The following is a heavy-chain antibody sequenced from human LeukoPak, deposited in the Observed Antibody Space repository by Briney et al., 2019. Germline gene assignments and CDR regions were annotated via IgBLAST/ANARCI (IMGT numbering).Heavy chain of an antibody. D-gene: IGHD3-10*01. Sequence: ASVKVSCKASGYIFTYYYMHWVRQAPGQELGWMGRINPSGGSTNYAQKFQGRVTMTRDTSTSTVYMELSSLRSEDTAVYYCARGPRITLIRGGQWYYYMDVWGKGTTVTISS. V-gene: IGHV1-46*01. J-gene: IGHJ6*03. CDR2: INPSGGST. CDR3: ARGPRITLIRGGQWYYYMDV. CDR1: GYIFTYYY.